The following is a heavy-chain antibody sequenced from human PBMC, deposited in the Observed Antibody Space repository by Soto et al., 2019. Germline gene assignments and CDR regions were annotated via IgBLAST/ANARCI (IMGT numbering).Heavy chain of an antibody. J-gene: IGHJ4*02. CDR2: VYYSGST. D-gene: IGHD3-16*01. CDR3: ARQPRGPGYGERGPYFEY. Sequence: SETLSLTCTVSGGSTNSRSDYWGWIRQPPGKGLEWIGSVYYSGSTHDNPSLQSRVTISVDTSRNQFSLNLISVTAADTAVYFCARQPRGPGYGERGPYFEYWGQVTLVTV. V-gene: IGHV4-39*01. CDR1: GGSTNSRSDY.